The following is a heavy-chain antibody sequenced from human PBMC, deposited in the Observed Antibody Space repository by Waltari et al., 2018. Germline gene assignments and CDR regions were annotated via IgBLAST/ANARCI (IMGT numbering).Heavy chain of an antibody. D-gene: IGHD3-10*01. CDR1: GGSFSGYY. J-gene: IGHJ5*02. CDR3: ARGGPGAYYYGSGSYYRT. Sequence: QVQLQQWGAGLLKPSETLSLTCAVYGGSFSGYYWSWIRQPPGKGLEWLGEINHSGSTNYKPSRKSRVTISVDTSKNQFPLKLSSVTAADTAVYYCARGGPGAYYYGSGSYYRTWGQGTLVTVSS. CDR2: INHSGST. V-gene: IGHV4-34*01.